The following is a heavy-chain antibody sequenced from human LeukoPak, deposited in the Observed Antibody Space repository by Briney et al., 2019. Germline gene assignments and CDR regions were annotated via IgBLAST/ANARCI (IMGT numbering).Heavy chain of an antibody. Sequence: GGSLRLSCAASGFTFSNYAMHWVRQAPGKGLEWVAVISYDGSTKDYADSVKGRFTISRDNSKNTLYLQMNSLRAEDTAVYYCARGPISSLGFDYWGQGTLVTVSS. D-gene: IGHD3-16*02. J-gene: IGHJ4*02. CDR1: GFTFSNYA. CDR3: ARGPISSLGFDY. V-gene: IGHV3-30*14. CDR2: ISYDGSTK.